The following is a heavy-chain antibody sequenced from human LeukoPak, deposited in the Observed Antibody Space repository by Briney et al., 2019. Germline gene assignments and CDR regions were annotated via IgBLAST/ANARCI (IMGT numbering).Heavy chain of an antibody. J-gene: IGHJ5*02. CDR2: IYYSGST. D-gene: IGHD1-26*01. Sequence: SETLSLTCTVSGGSISSYYWSWIRQPPGRGLEWIGYIYYSGSTNYNPSLKSRVTISVDTSKNQFSLKLSSVTAADTAVYYCARTYSGSYYLFWFDPWGQGTLVTVSS. CDR1: GGSISSYY. V-gene: IGHV4-59*01. CDR3: ARTYSGSYYLFWFDP.